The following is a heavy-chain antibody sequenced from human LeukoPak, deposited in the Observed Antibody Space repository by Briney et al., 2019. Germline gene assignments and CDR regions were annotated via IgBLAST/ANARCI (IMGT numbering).Heavy chain of an antibody. D-gene: IGHD3-3*01. J-gene: IGHJ5*02. Sequence: ASVKVSCKASGYTFTSYAMNWVRQAPGQGLEWMGWINTNTGNPTYAQGFTGRFVFSLDTSVSTAYLQISSLKAEDTAVYYCARDLPFYYDFWSGHLNWFDPWDQGTLVTVSS. CDR2: INTNTGNP. CDR3: ARDLPFYYDFWSGHLNWFDP. CDR1: GYTFTSYA. V-gene: IGHV7-4-1*02.